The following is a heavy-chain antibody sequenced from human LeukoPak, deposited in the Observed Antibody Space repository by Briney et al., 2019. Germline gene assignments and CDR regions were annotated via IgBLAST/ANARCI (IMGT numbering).Heavy chain of an antibody. CDR1: GFTFSSYG. D-gene: IGHD5-18*01. Sequence: PGGSLRLSCAASGFTFSSYGMHWVRQAPGKGLEWVAFIRYDGSNKYYTDSVKGRFTISRDNSKNTLYLQMNSLRVEDTAVYYCASRSRGTPMVDYWGQGTLVTVSS. CDR2: IRYDGSNK. J-gene: IGHJ4*02. V-gene: IGHV3-30*02. CDR3: ASRSRGTPMVDY.